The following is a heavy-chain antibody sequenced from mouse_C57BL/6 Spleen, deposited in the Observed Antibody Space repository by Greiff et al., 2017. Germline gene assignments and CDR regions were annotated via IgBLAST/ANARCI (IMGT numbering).Heavy chain of an antibody. CDR2: FYPGSGSI. Sequence: VQLQESGAELVKPGASVKLSCKASGYTFTEYTIHWVKLRSGQGLEWIGWFYPGSGSIKYHEIFKDKATLTADKSSSTVYMELSRLTSEDSAVYFCERHEEGIYDGYYYAMDYWGQGTSVTVSS. CDR1: GYTFTEYT. J-gene: IGHJ4*01. D-gene: IGHD2-3*01. V-gene: IGHV1-62-2*01. CDR3: ERHEEGIYDGYYYAMDY.